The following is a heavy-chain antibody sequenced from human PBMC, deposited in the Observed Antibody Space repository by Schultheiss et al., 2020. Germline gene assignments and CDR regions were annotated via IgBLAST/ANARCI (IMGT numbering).Heavy chain of an antibody. J-gene: IGHJ3*02. V-gene: IGHV3-23*01. CDR1: GFTFSSYA. CDR3: AKDVSGLSSGPDAFDI. CDR2: ISGSGGST. D-gene: IGHD6-19*01. Sequence: GGSLRLSCAASGFTFSSYAMSWVRQAPGKGLEWVSAISGSGGSTYYADSVKGRFTISRDNSKNTLYLQMNSLRAEDTAVYYCAKDVSGLSSGPDAFDIWGQGTMVTVSS.